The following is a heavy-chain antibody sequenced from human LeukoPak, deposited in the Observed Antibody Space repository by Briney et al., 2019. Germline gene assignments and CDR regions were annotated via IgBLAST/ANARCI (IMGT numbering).Heavy chain of an antibody. Sequence: GGSLRLSCAASGFTFSSYGMHWVRQAPGKGLEWVAFIRYDGSNKYYADSVKGRFTISRDNSKNTLYLQMNSLRAEDTAVYYCAKVWIHAIDAFDIWGQGTMVTVSS. CDR3: AKVWIHAIDAFDI. CDR2: IRYDGSNK. J-gene: IGHJ3*02. V-gene: IGHV3-30*02. D-gene: IGHD3-3*01. CDR1: GFTFSSYG.